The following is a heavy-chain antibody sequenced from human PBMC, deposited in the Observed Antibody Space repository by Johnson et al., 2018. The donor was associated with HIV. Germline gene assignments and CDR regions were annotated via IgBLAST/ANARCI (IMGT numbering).Heavy chain of an antibody. D-gene: IGHD2-21*01. Sequence: VQLVESGGGLVQPGGSLRLSCAASGFTFSSYAMSWVRQAPGKGLEWISAISGSGGRTYYADSVKGRFTISRDNSKNTLYLQMNSLRAEDTAVYYCAKGEGYCGGDCLDAFDIWGQGTMVTVSS. V-gene: IGHV3-23*04. J-gene: IGHJ3*02. CDR1: GFTFSSYA. CDR2: ISGSGGRT. CDR3: AKGEGYCGGDCLDAFDI.